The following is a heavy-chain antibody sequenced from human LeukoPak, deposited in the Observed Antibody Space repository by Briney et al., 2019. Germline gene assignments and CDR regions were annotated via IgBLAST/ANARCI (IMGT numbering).Heavy chain of an antibody. J-gene: IGHJ6*03. Sequence: SVKVSCKASGYTFTSYDINWVRQATGQGLEWMGWMNPNSGNTGCAQKFQGRVTMTRNTSISTAYMELSSLRSEDTAVYFCARKGPANYYYYYMDVWGKGTTVTVSS. V-gene: IGHV1-8*01. D-gene: IGHD2-2*01. CDR3: ARKGPANYYYYYMDV. CDR2: MNPNSGNT. CDR1: GYTFTSYD.